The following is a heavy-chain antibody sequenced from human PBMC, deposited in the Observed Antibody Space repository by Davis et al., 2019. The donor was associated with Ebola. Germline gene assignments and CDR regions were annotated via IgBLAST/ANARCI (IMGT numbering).Heavy chain of an antibody. CDR3: ARLRDYYDSRSYAFDI. CDR2: IYPGDSDT. J-gene: IGHJ3*02. V-gene: IGHV5-51*01. CDR1: GYSFTSYW. Sequence: KVFCKGSGYSFTSYWIGWVRQMPGKGLEWMGIIYPGDSDTRYSPSFQGQVTISADKSISTAYLQWSSLKASDTAMYYCARLRDYYDSRSYAFDIWGQGTMVTVSS. D-gene: IGHD3-22*01.